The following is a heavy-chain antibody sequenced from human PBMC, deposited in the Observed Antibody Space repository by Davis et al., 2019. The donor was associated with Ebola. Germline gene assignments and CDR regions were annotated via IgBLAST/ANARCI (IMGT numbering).Heavy chain of an antibody. V-gene: IGHV3-30*04. CDR1: GFAFRSYA. CDR3: ARGGIPSGGLYQFYGLDV. CDR2: ISYDGSTK. D-gene: IGHD6-13*01. J-gene: IGHJ6*02. Sequence: PGGSLRLSCAASGFAFRSYAIHWVRQAPGKGLEWVAFISYDGSTKYYADSVKGRFTISRDNSKNTLFLQIHSLRAEDTAVYYCARGGIPSGGLYQFYGLDVWGQGTTVTVSS.